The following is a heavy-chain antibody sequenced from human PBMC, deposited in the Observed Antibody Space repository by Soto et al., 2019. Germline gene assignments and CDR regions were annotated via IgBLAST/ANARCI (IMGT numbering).Heavy chain of an antibody. V-gene: IGHV3-74*01. CDR2: LNYDGSET. CDR3: VRSSFGCFDY. Sequence: EVQLLESGGGLVLPGGTLTLSCGASGFTLSHYWMHWVRQVPGRGLVCVARLNYDGSETHYADAVRGRFAISRDNAKNTVYLQMSNLRAEDTAIYYCVRSSFGCFDYWGRGTLVTVSS. J-gene: IGHJ4*02. CDR1: GFTLSHYW. D-gene: IGHD3-16*01.